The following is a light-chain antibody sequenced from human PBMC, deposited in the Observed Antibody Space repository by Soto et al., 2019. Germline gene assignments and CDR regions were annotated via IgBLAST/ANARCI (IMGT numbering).Light chain of an antibody. V-gene: IGKV1-39*01. Sequence: DIQLTQSPSSLSASVRDRVTIACRASQNINSYLSWYLQKPGKAPKLLIYAASSLQSGVPSRFSGSGSATDFTLTISSLQPDDFGTYYCQQNYSIPNTFGQGTKVEI. CDR3: QQNYSIPNT. CDR2: AAS. CDR1: QNINSY. J-gene: IGKJ2*01.